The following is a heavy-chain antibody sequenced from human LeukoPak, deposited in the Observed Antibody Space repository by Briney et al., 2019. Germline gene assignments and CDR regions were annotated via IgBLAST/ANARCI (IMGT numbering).Heavy chain of an antibody. V-gene: IGHV4-39*01. D-gene: IGHD3-16*01. CDR2: IYYSGST. Sequence: ASETLSLTCTVSGGSISSSSYYWGWIRQPPGKGLEWIGSIYYSGSTYYNPSLKSRVTISVDTSKNQFSLKLSSVTAADTAVYYCARRGWGYFDYWGQGTLVTVSS. CDR3: ARRGWGYFDY. CDR1: GGSISSSSYY. J-gene: IGHJ4*02.